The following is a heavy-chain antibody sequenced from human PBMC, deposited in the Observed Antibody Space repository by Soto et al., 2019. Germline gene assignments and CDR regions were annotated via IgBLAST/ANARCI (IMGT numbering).Heavy chain of an antibody. Sequence: ASVKVSCKASGYTFTSYGISWVRQAPGQGLEWMGWISAYNGNTNYAQKLQGRVTMTTDTSTSTAYMELRSLRSDDTAVYYCARDYYGSGSYYNPDDAFDIWGQGTMVTVSS. CDR3: ARDYYGSGSYYNPDDAFDI. J-gene: IGHJ3*02. CDR1: GYTFTSYG. CDR2: ISAYNGNT. D-gene: IGHD3-10*01. V-gene: IGHV1-18*01.